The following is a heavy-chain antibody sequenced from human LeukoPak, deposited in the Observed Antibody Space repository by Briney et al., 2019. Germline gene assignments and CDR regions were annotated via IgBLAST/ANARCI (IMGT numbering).Heavy chain of an antibody. V-gene: IGHV1-8*01. CDR2: MNPNSGNT. D-gene: IGHD2-21*02. CDR1: GYTFTSYD. J-gene: IGHJ4*02. CDR3: ARGDCGGDCRPGLHFDY. Sequence: ASVKVSCKASGYTFTSYDINWVRQATGQGLEWMGWMNPNSGNTGYAQKFQGRVTMTRNTSISTAYMELSSLRSEDTAVYCCARGDCGGDCRPGLHFDYWGQGTLVTVSS.